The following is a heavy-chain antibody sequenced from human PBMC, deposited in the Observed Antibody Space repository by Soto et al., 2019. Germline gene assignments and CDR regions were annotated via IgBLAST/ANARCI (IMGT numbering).Heavy chain of an antibody. V-gene: IGHV1-69*01. J-gene: IGHJ4*02. CDR1: GGPFSTNV. D-gene: IGHD1-26*01. CDR3: AIEASLPSGSYPF. Sequence: QVRLVQSGAEVKKPGSSVNVSCKASGGPFSTNVFISVRQSPGQGLEWLGGIIPIFGTTKYAKKFQGRVTITADESTSTGYMELSSLRSDDTAVYYCAIEASLPSGSYPFWGQGTLVVVSS. CDR2: IIPIFGTT.